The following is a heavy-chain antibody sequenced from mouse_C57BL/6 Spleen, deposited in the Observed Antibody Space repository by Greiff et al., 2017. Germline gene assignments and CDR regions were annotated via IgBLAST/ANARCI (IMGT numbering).Heavy chain of an antibody. CDR2: IRNKANGYTT. V-gene: IGHV7-3*01. Sequence: EVQLVESGGGLVQPGGSLSLSCAASGFTFTDYYMSWVRQPPGKALEWLGFIRNKANGYTTEYSASVKGRFTISRDNSQSSLYLQMNALRAEDSATYYCARLGDDGYYFDYWGQGTTLTVSS. CDR1: GFTFTDYY. D-gene: IGHD2-3*01. CDR3: ARLGDDGYYFDY. J-gene: IGHJ2*01.